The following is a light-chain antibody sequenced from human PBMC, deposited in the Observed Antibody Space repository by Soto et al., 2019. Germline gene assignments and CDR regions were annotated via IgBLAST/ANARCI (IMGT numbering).Light chain of an antibody. J-gene: IGKJ2*01. V-gene: IGKV1-9*01. CDR2: AAS. CDR1: QGISSY. Sequence: DIPLTQSPSFLSASVGDRVTLTCRASQGISSYLAWYQQKPGKAPKLLIYAASTLQSGVPSRFSGSGSGTEFTLTISSLQPEDFATYYCQQLNSYPYTFGQGTKLEIK. CDR3: QQLNSYPYT.